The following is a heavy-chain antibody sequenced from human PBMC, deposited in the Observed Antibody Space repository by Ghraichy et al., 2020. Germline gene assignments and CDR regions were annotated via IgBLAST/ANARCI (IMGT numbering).Heavy chain of an antibody. CDR1: GFTFSSYG. J-gene: IGHJ4*02. V-gene: IGHV3-30*18. Sequence: GGSLRLSCAASGFTFSSYGMHWVRQAPGKGLEWVAVISYDGSNKYYADSVKGRFTISRDNSKNTLYLQMNSLRAEDTAVYYCAKDRRTRFDYWGQGTLVTVSS. CDR3: AKDRRTRFDY. CDR2: ISYDGSNK.